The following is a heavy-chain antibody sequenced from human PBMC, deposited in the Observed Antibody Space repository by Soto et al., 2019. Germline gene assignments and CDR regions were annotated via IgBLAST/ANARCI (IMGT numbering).Heavy chain of an antibody. V-gene: IGHV1-69*12. J-gene: IGHJ3*02. D-gene: IGHD6-13*01. CDR2: IIPIFTTT. Sequence: QVHLVQSGAEVKKPGSSVKVSCKAPGGTFSNHAINWVRQAPGQGLEWMGRIIPIFTTTNYAQKFQGRVTMTADESTITAYMELSILIHDDTAIYYCAREVAADGTFREDVFDIWGQGTLVTVSS. CDR1: GGTFSNHA. CDR3: AREVAADGTFREDVFDI.